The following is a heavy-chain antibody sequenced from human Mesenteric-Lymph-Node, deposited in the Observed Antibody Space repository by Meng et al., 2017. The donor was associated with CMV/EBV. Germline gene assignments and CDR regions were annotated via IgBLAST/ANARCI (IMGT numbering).Heavy chain of an antibody. Sequence: ASVHVSCKASGYTFISYGISWVRQAPGQGLEWMGWISAYNGNTNYAQKLQGRVTMTTDTYTNTAYMELRSLRSDDAAVYYCARGLLRCFNSPYGLDVWGQGTTVTVSS. V-gene: IGHV1-18*01. CDR1: GYTFISYG. CDR3: ARGLLRCFNSPYGLDV. J-gene: IGHJ6*02. CDR2: ISAYNGNT. D-gene: IGHD3-9*01.